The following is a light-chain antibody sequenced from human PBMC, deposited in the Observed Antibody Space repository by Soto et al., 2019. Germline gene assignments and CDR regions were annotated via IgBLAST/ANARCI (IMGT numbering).Light chain of an antibody. CDR2: GAS. CDR1: QSVSRN. J-gene: IGKJ5*01. Sequence: EIVMKQSPATRSVSPGERATLSCMASQSVSRNLAWFQHKPGQAPRLLIYGASTRATGIAARFSGSGSGTEFSLTISSLQSEDIAVYFCQQYNRWPPITFGQGTRLEIK. V-gene: IGKV3-15*01. CDR3: QQYNRWPPIT.